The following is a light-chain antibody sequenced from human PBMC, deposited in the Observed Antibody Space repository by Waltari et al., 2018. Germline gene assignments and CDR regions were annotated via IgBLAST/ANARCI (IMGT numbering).Light chain of an antibody. V-gene: IGKV1-27*01. Sequence: DIQMTQSPSSLSASVGDRVTITCRASLDISYYLAWYQQKPGKVPRLLISAASALQSGVPSRFSGSGSGTDFTLTINNLQPEDVATYYCQKYNSAPRTFGQGTKVEIK. CDR1: LDISYY. CDR2: AAS. CDR3: QKYNSAPRT. J-gene: IGKJ1*01.